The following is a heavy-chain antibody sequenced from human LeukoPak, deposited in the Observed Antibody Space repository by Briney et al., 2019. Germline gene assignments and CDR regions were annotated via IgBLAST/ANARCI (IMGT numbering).Heavy chain of an antibody. J-gene: IGHJ6*03. Sequence: GGSLRLSCAASGFTFSSYSMNWVRQAPGKGLEWVSSISRSSNYKYYADSVKGRFTISRDNAKNSLYLQMNSLRAEDTAIYYCAKNGDRGAYCTGGTCYPYFYYYMDVWGKGTTVTI. V-gene: IGHV3-21*04. D-gene: IGHD2-15*01. CDR1: GFTFSSYS. CDR3: AKNGDRGAYCTGGTCYPYFYYYMDV. CDR2: ISRSSNYK.